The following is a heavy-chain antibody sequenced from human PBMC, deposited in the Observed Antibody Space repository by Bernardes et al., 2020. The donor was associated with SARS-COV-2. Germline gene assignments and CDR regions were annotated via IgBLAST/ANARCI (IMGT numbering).Heavy chain of an antibody. Sequence: GGSLRLFCAASGFPLSVYYTSCIRHAPGKGLVWLSSFSCSCRSISYAHSVKGRYTISRDHAKNSLYLQMDSLRAEDTAVYYCARSHSPGSGGSCRYWGQGTLVTVSS. CDR3: ARSHSPGSGGSCRY. CDR1: GFPLSVYY. CDR2: FSCSCRSI. J-gene: IGHJ4*02. V-gene: IGHV3-11*01. D-gene: IGHD2-15*01.